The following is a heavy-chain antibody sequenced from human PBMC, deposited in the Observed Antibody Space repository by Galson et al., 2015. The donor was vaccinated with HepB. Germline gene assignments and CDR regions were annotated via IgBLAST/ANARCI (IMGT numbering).Heavy chain of an antibody. CDR1: GFTFSNHG. CDR3: AKGQDYSKYVIDY. CDR2: ISYDGSSK. D-gene: IGHD4-11*01. J-gene: IGHJ4*02. V-gene: IGHV3-30*18. Sequence: SLRLSCAASGFTFSNHGMHWVRQAPGKGLEWVTFISYDGSSKYYLDSVKGRFTISRDNSKRTLYLQMNSLRTEDTAVYYCAKGQDYSKYVIDYWGQGTLVTVSS.